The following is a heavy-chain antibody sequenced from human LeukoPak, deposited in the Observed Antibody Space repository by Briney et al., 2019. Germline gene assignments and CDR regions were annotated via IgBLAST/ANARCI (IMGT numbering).Heavy chain of an antibody. D-gene: IGHD2-15*01. Sequence: GASVKVSCKASGYTFTGYYMHWVRQAPGQGLEWMGWINPNSGGTNYAQKFQGRVTMTRDTSISTAYMELSRLRSDDTAVYYCARGFRSGGSCYSGLDYWGQGTLVTVSS. V-gene: IGHV1-2*02. CDR1: GYTFTGYY. CDR3: ARGFRSGGSCYSGLDY. CDR2: INPNSGGT. J-gene: IGHJ4*02.